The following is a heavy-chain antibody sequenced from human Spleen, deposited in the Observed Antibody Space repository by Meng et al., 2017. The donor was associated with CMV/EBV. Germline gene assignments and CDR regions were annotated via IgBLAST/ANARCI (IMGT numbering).Heavy chain of an antibody. CDR3: ARRHDSSGYYLSFFDS. Sequence: GFTFGDYWMTWGRQAPGRGLEWVANIKQDGSERYYVDSVKGRFTISRDNAKNSLLLQMDNLRADDTGFYYCARRHDSSGYYLSFFDSWGQGILVTVSS. D-gene: IGHD3-22*01. V-gene: IGHV3-7*01. CDR2: IKQDGSER. CDR1: GFTFGDYW. J-gene: IGHJ4*02.